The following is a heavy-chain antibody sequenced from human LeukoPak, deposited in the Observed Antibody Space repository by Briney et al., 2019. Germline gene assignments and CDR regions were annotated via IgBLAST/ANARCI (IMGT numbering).Heavy chain of an antibody. CDR1: GFTFSRYA. D-gene: IGHD4-17*01. CDR3: AREGSYGDCFNCLDP. V-gene: IGHV3-30*04. J-gene: IGHJ5*02. CDR2: ISDDGSNK. Sequence: PGRSLRLSCAASGFTFSRYAMHWVRQAPGKGLEWVAVISDDGSNKYDADSVKGRFTIFRDNSKNTLYLQMNSLRAEDTAVYYCAREGSYGDCFNCLDPWGQGTLVTVSS.